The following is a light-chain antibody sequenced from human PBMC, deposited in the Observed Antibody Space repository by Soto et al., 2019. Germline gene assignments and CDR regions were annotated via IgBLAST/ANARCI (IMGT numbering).Light chain of an antibody. CDR1: SSDVGRCSH. CDR2: EDT. V-gene: IGLV2-23*01. J-gene: IGLJ2*01. CDR3: CLCGGMV. Sequence: QSALTQPASVSGSPGQSITISCTGTSSDVGRCSHVSWYQQHPGKAPKLMIHEDTQRPSGVSDRFSGSKSGNTASLTVSGLQAEDEADYYCCLCGGMVFGGGTKLTVL.